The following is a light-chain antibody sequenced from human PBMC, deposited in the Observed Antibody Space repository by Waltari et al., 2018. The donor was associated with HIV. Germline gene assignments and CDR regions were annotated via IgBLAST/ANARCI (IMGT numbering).Light chain of an antibody. CDR3: QQAKSFPHT. Sequence: DIQMSQSPSSASASVGDRVTITCRANQPINKFLAWYQQRPGRAPTLLVYRASVLQSGVSSRFNGSGSELDFTLSIANLQPEDSAVYYCQQAKSFPHTLGGGT. V-gene: IGKV1-12*01. CDR2: RAS. J-gene: IGKJ4*01. CDR1: QPINKF.